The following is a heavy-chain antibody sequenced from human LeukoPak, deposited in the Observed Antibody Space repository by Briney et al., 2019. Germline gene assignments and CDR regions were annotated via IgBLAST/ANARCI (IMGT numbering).Heavy chain of an antibody. CDR1: GGSFSGYY. CDR2: INHSGST. CDR3: ASYGDPLAAANNWFDP. J-gene: IGHJ5*02. Sequence: KPSETLFLTCAVYGGSFSGYYWSWIRQPPGKGLEWIGEINHSGSTNYNPSLKSRVTISVDTSKNQFSLKLSSVTAADTAVYYCASYGDPLAAANNWFDPWGQGTLATVSS. V-gene: IGHV4-34*01. D-gene: IGHD6-13*01.